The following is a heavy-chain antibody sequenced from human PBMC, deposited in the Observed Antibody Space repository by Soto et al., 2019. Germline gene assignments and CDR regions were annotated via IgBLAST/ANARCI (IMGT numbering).Heavy chain of an antibody. V-gene: IGHV5-51*01. CDR1: GYSFTNYW. Sequence: PGESLKISCKTSGYSFTNYWIGWVRQMPGKGLEWMGIIYPGDSDTRYSPSFQGQVTISADKSISTAYLQWSSLQASDTAMYYCARSYYARSDYYFASWGQGTLVTVSS. J-gene: IGHJ4*02. CDR3: ARSYYARSDYYFAS. D-gene: IGHD3-22*01. CDR2: IYPGDSDT.